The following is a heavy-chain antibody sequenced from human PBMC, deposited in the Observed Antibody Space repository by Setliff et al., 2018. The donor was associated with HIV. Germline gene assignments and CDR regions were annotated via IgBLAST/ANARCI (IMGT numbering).Heavy chain of an antibody. CDR2: INSDGSSYI. CDR1: GGSISSGGYY. J-gene: IGHJ5*02. Sequence: LSLTCTVSGGSISSGGYYWSWIRQHPGKGLVWVSRINSDGSSYIYYADSVKGRFTISRDNAKNSLYLQMNSLRAEDTAVYYCARDTSGWPNWFDPWGQGTLVTVSS. V-gene: IGHV3-11*06. CDR3: ARDTSGWPNWFDP. D-gene: IGHD6-19*01.